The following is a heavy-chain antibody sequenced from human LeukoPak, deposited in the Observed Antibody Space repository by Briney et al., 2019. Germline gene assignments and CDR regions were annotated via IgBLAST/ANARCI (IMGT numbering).Heavy chain of an antibody. V-gene: IGHV1-69*04. CDR1: GGTFSSYA. CDR2: IIPILGTA. D-gene: IGHD6-13*01. CDR3: ARAPIAAAGYFDY. J-gene: IGHJ4*02. Sequence: SVKVSCKASGGTFSSYAISWVRQAPGQGLEWMGRIIPILGTANYAQKLQGRVTMTTDTSTSTAYMELRSLRSDDTAVYYCARAPIAAAGYFDYWGQGTLVTVSS.